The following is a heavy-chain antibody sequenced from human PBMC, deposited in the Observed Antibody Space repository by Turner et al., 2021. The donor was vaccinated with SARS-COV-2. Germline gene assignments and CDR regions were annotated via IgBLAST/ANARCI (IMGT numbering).Heavy chain of an antibody. Sequence: QLQLQESGPGLVKPSETLSLTCTVCGGSISRSRYYWGWFRPPPGKGLEWNGNIYYSGITYYNASLKSRVIITVDTSKNQFSLKLSSVPAADTAVYYCARLRGTAMDYYGMDVWGQGTTVTVSS. D-gene: IGHD5-18*01. V-gene: IGHV4-39*01. J-gene: IGHJ6*02. CDR1: GGSISRSRYY. CDR3: ARLRGTAMDYYGMDV. CDR2: IYYSGIT.